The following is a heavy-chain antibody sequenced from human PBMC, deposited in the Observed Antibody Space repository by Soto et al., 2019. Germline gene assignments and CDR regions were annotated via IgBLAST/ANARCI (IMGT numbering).Heavy chain of an antibody. Sequence: NPSETLSLTCTVSGGSISSSSYYWDWIRQPPGKGLEWIGNIYYTGSAYFNPSLKSRVTITKDTSKNQFSLKLTSVTAADTAVYFCARPGVAAVAGNWFDLWGPGTLVTVSS. D-gene: IGHD6-13*01. CDR1: GGSISSSSYY. CDR2: IYYTGSA. CDR3: ARPGVAAVAGNWFDL. J-gene: IGHJ5*02. V-gene: IGHV4-39*01.